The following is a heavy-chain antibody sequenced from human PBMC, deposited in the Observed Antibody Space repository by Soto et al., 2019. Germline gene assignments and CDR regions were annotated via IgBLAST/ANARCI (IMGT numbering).Heavy chain of an antibody. Sequence: GGTLRLSCAASGFTFSSYSMNWVRQAPGKGLEWVSSISSSSSYIYYADSVKGRFTISRDNAKNSLYLQMKSLRAEDTAVYYFVVVHLETAMATVSWGQGILV. CDR1: GFTFSSYS. CDR3: VVVHLETAMATVS. D-gene: IGHD5-18*01. CDR2: ISSSSSYI. J-gene: IGHJ5*02. V-gene: IGHV3-21*01.